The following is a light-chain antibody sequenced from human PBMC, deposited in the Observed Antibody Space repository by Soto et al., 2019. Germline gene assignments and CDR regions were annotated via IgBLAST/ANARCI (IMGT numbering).Light chain of an antibody. J-gene: IGKJ3*01. CDR2: TAS. V-gene: IGKV1-12*02. CDR1: QDIRYY. Sequence: DIRMTQSPSSVSASVGDRVTITCRASQDIRYYLAWYQQKPGKGPKLLIYTASTLETGVPSRFSGSGSGTDFTLTISSLQPEDAAIYSCQQAASFPFTFGPGAKV. CDR3: QQAASFPFT.